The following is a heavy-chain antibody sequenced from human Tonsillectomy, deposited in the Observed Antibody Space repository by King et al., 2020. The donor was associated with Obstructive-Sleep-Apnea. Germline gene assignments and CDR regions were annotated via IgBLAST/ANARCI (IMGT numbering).Heavy chain of an antibody. CDR1: GFTFSSYP. V-gene: IGHV3-30*04. CDR2: LSYDGSNK. CDR3: ARSPGGEYGGVFDS. J-gene: IGHJ4*02. D-gene: IGHD3-16*01. Sequence: VQLVESGGGVVQPGRSLRLSCVASGFTFSSYPMHWVRQGPGKGLEWVAVLSYDGSNKYYADSVKGRFTISRDNSKNTLYLQMNSLRREDTAVYYCARSPGGEYGGVFDSWGQGTLVTVSS.